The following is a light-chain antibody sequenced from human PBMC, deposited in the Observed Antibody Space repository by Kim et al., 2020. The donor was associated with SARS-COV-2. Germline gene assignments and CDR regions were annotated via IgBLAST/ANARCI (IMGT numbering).Light chain of an antibody. J-gene: IGLJ3*02. V-gene: IGLV3-19*01. CDR2: AKN. CDR1: SLRTYY. Sequence: SSELTQDPAVSVALGQTVRITCQGDSLRTYYASWYQQKPGQAPVPVIFAKNNRPSGIPDRFSGSSSGNTASLTISGAQAEDEADYYCNSRDSSGNHLVFGGGTKLTVL. CDR3: NSRDSSGNHLV.